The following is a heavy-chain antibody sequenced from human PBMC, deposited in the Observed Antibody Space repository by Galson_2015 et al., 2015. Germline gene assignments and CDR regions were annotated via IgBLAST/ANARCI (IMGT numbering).Heavy chain of an antibody. Sequence: SLRLSCAASGFTVSSNYMSWVRQAPGRGLEWVSVIYSGGSTYYADSVKGRFTISRDNSKNTLYLQMNSLRAGDTAVYYCARGHSGWYFDYWGQGTLVTVSS. J-gene: IGHJ4*02. D-gene: IGHD6-19*01. CDR2: IYSGGST. CDR1: GFTVSSNY. CDR3: ARGHSGWYFDY. V-gene: IGHV3-53*01.